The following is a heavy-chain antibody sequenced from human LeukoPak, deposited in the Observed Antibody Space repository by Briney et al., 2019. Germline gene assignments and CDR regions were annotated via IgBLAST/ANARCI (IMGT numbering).Heavy chain of an antibody. CDR3: ARDYYDSSGYSPFDY. CDR1: GFTFNRCW. CDR2: ISSSGSYI. Sequence: PGGSLRLSCVVSGFTFNRCWMNWVRQAPGKGLEWVSSISSSGSYIYYADSVKGRFTISRDNAKNSLYLQMNSLRAEDTAVYYCARDYYDSSGYSPFDYWGQGTLVTVSS. D-gene: IGHD3-22*01. J-gene: IGHJ4*02. V-gene: IGHV3-21*01.